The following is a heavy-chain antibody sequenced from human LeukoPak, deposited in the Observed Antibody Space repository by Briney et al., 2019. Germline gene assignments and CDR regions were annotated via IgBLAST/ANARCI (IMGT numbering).Heavy chain of an antibody. CDR2: ISYDGSNK. Sequence: GGSLRLSCAASGFTFSSYGMHWVRQAPGKGLEWVAVISYDGSNKYYADSVKGRFTISRDNSKNTLYLQMNSLRAEDTAVYYCAKDGYSSGWSNWFDPWGQGTLVTVSS. CDR3: AKDGYSSGWSNWFDP. V-gene: IGHV3-30*18. CDR1: GFTFSSYG. D-gene: IGHD6-19*01. J-gene: IGHJ5*02.